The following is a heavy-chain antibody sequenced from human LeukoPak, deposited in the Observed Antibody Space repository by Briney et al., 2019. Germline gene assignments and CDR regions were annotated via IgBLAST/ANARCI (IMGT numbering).Heavy chain of an antibody. CDR2: IYYSGST. V-gene: IGHV4-59*01. CDR3: ARDAAYYYDSSGYYLGSNWFDP. J-gene: IGHJ5*02. Sequence: TSETLSLTCTVSGGSISSYYWSWFRQPPGKGLEWIGYIYYSGSTNYNPYLKSRVTISVDTSKNQFSLKLSSVTAADTAVYYCARDAAYYYDSSGYYLGSNWFDPWGQGTLVTVSS. D-gene: IGHD3-22*01. CDR1: GGSISSYY.